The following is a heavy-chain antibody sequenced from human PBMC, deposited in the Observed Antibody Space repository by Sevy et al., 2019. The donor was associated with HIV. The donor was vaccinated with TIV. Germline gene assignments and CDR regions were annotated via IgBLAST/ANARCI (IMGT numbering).Heavy chain of an antibody. CDR2: ISWNSGSI. J-gene: IGHJ3*02. Sequence: GGSLRLSCAASGFTFDDYAMHWVRQAPGKGLEWVSGISWNSGSIGYADSVKGRFTISRDNAKNSLYLQMNSLRAEDTAVYYCARDTVRWLDAFDIWGQGTMVTVSS. CDR3: ARDTVRWLDAFDI. CDR1: GFTFDDYA. V-gene: IGHV3-9*01. D-gene: IGHD4-17*01.